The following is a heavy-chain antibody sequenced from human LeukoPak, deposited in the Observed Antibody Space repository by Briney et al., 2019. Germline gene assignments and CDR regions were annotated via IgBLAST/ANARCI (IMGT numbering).Heavy chain of an antibody. V-gene: IGHV4-34*01. D-gene: IGHD1-26*01. CDR1: GVSFKSYH. J-gene: IGHJ4*02. CDR3: ATTDGRDGNSGY. Sequence: SETLSLTRAVDGVSFKSYHWSWIRQPPGKGLEWIGEVDHSGYTTYTPSLKGRLAISVDTSKKQVFLNLMSVTAADTAVYFCATTDGRDGNSGYWGQGTLVIVSS. CDR2: VDHSGYT.